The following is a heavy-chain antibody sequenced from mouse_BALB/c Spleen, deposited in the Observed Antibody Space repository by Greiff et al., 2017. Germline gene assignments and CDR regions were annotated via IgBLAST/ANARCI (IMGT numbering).Heavy chain of an antibody. D-gene: IGHD1-1*01. CDR2: IDPENGNT. Sequence: VQLQQSGAELVRPGALVKLSCKASGFNIKDYYMHWVKQRPEQGLEWIGWIDPENGNTIYDPKFQGKASITADTSSNTAYLQLSSLTSEDTAVYYCARYYYGLALFAYWGQGTLVTVSA. CDR1: GFNIKDYY. CDR3: ARYYYGLALFAY. V-gene: IGHV14-1*02. J-gene: IGHJ3*01.